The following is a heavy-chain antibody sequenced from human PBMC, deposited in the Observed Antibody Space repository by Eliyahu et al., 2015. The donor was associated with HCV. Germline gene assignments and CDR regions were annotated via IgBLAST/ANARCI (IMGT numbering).Heavy chain of an antibody. CDR2: ISGSGGST. V-gene: IGHV3-23*01. CDR1: GFTFSSYA. D-gene: IGHD5-12*01. CDR3: AKPGTYSGYDPIYWYFDL. Sequence: EVQLLESGGGLVQPGGSLRLSCAASGFTFSSYAMSWVRQAPGKGLEWVSAISGSGGSTYYADSVKGRFTISRDNSKNTLYLQMNSLRAEDTAVYYCAKPGTYSGYDPIYWYFDLWGRGTLVTVSS. J-gene: IGHJ2*01.